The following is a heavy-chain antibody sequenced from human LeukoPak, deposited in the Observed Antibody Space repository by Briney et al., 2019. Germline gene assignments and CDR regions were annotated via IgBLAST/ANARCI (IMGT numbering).Heavy chain of an antibody. CDR3: ARDQGTYTDYDVDY. CDR2: ISYSRSFI. CDR1: GFSFKRYN. D-gene: IGHD4-17*01. V-gene: IGHV3-21*01. Sequence: GESLRLSCVASGFSFKRYNMNWVRQAPGKGLEWVAHISYSRSFIFYPDSVRGRFIITRDNAENSLYLQMNSLRAEDTGVYYCARDQGTYTDYDVDYWGQGTLVTVSS. J-gene: IGHJ4*02.